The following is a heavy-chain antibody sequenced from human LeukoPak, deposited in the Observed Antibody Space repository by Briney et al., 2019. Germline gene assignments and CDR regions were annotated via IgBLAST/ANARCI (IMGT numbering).Heavy chain of an antibody. V-gene: IGHV4-34*01. Sequence: SETLSLTCAVYGGSFSGYYWSWIRQPPGKGLEWIGEINHSGSTNYNPSLKSRVTISVDTSKNQFSLKLSSVTAADTAVYYCARPVEMATYGAFDIWGQGTMVTVSS. D-gene: IGHD5-24*01. CDR1: GGSFSGYY. CDR2: INHSGST. J-gene: IGHJ3*02. CDR3: ARPVEMATYGAFDI.